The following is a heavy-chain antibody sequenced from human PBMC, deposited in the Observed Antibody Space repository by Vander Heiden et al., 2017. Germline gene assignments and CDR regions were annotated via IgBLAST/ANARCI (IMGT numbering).Heavy chain of an antibody. J-gene: IGHJ3*02. CDR1: GGTFSSYA. Sequence: QVQLVQSGAEVKKPGSSVKVSCKASGGTFSSYAISWVRQAPGQGLEWMGGIIPIFGTANYAQKFQGRVTITADESTSTAYMELSSLRSEDTAEYYCARLIVVVPAAILGAFDIWGQGTMVTVSS. V-gene: IGHV1-69*01. D-gene: IGHD2-2*02. CDR2: IIPIFGTA. CDR3: ARLIVVVPAAILGAFDI.